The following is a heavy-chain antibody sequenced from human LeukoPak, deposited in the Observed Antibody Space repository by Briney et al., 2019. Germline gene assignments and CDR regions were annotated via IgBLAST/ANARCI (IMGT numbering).Heavy chain of an antibody. CDR3: ARDGTEMATITSNEYYFDY. Sequence: GGSLRLSCAASGFTFSSYGMHWVRQAPGKGLEWVAVIWYDGSNKYYADSVKGRLTISRDNSKNTLYLQMNSLRAEDTAVYYCARDGTEMATITSNEYYFDYWGQGTLVTVSS. J-gene: IGHJ4*02. D-gene: IGHD5-24*01. CDR2: IWYDGSNK. V-gene: IGHV3-33*01. CDR1: GFTFSSYG.